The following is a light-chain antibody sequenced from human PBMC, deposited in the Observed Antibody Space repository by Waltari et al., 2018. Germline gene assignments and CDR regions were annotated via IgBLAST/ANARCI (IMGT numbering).Light chain of an antibody. CDR2: DDS. CDR1: NIANKA. CDR3: HVWDTSSDHVI. Sequence: SYVLTQSPPVSVAPGQTDTLTCGGDNIANKAGHWYPQKPGQAPVLVVYDDSERPSGIPERFSGSNSGHTATLTISRVEAGDEADYHCHVWDTSSDHVIFGGGTRLTVL. V-gene: IGLV3-21*02. J-gene: IGLJ2*01.